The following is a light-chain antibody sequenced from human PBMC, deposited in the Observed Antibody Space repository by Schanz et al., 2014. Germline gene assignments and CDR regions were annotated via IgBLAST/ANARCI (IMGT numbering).Light chain of an antibody. CDR3: ISYASGNLGV. J-gene: IGLJ3*02. Sequence: QSALTQPASVSGSPGQSITISCSGTSSDVGGYNYVSWYQQHPGKAPKLLIFDVSNRPSGVSNRFSGSKSGHTASLTISGLQAEDEADYYCISYASGNLGVFGGGTKLTVL. V-gene: IGLV2-14*01. CDR2: DVS. CDR1: SSDVGGYNY.